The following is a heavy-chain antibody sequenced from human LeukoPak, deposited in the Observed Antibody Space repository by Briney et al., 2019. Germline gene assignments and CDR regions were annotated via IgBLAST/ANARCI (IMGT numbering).Heavy chain of an antibody. Sequence: SVKVSCKTSGFTFTSSAMQWVRQARGQRLEWIGWIVVGSGNTNYAQKFQERVTITRDMSTSTAYMELSSLRSEDTAVYYCATNVAATGYYYGMDVWGQGTTVTVSS. CDR1: GFTFTSSA. V-gene: IGHV1-58*02. D-gene: IGHD2-15*01. CDR2: IVVGSGNT. CDR3: ATNVAATGYYYGMDV. J-gene: IGHJ6*02.